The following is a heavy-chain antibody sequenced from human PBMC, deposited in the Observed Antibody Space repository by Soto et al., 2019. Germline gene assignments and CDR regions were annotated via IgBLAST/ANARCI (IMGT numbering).Heavy chain of an antibody. D-gene: IGHD2-2*01. V-gene: IGHV3-48*02. CDR3: ASFMEYQLLKYYGMDV. CDR1: GFTFSSYS. J-gene: IGHJ6*02. CDR2: ISSSSSTI. Sequence: EVQLVESGGGLVQPGGSLRLSCAASGFTFSSYSMNWVRQAPGKGLEWVSYISSSSSTIYYADSVKGRFTISRDNAKNSLYLQMNSLRDEDTAVYYCASFMEYQLLKYYGMDVWGQGTTVTVSS.